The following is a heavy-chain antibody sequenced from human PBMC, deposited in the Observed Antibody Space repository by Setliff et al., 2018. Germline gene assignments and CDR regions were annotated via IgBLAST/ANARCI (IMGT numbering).Heavy chain of an antibody. J-gene: IGHJ3*02. Sequence: PGGSLRLSCAASGFTFSSFAMSWVRQAPGKGLEWVSSMSYSDDSTYYADSVKGRFTISRENARNSLYLQMNSLRAGDTAVYYCARGGDAYNQNAFDIWGRGTMVTVSS. CDR2: MSYSDDST. CDR1: GFTFSSFA. V-gene: IGHV3-23*01. D-gene: IGHD1-1*01. CDR3: ARGGDAYNQNAFDI.